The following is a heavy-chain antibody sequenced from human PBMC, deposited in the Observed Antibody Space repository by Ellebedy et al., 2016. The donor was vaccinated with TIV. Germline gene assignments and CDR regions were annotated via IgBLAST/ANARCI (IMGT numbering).Heavy chain of an antibody. Sequence: GESLKISCSASGFTFSSYAMHWVRQAPGKGLEYVSAISSNGGSTYYADSVKGRFTISRDNSKNTLYLQMNSLRAEDTAVYYCAKEERRGGWMLWGQGTLVTVSS. V-gene: IGHV3-64*04. CDR1: GFTFSSYA. CDR2: ISSNGGST. J-gene: IGHJ4*02. CDR3: AKEERRGGWML. D-gene: IGHD6-19*01.